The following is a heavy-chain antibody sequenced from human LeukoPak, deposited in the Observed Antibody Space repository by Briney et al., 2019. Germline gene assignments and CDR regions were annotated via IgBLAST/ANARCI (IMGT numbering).Heavy chain of an antibody. J-gene: IGHJ4*02. V-gene: IGHV3-53*01. CDR3: ARRAGGYSHPYDY. CDR1: GFTFISYS. Sequence: GGSLRLSCAASGFTFISYSMNWVRQAPGKGLEWVSLIYSGGTTYYADSVKGRFTISRDNSKNTLYLQMNSLRAEDTAVYYCARRAGGYSHPYDYWGQGILVTVSS. D-gene: IGHD4-23*01. CDR2: IYSGGTT.